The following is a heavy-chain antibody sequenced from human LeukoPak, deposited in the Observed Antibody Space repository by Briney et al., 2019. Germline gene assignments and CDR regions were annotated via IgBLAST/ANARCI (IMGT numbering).Heavy chain of an antibody. V-gene: IGHV3-30-3*01. CDR1: GXTFXXSA. Sequence: SXXAXGXTFXXSALHWXXXXXXXXXXXXAVXSDDGVNKYFAESVKGRFTISRDNSKKTLYLQMNSLRVEDTAIYYCARGSRSSSWGGGAFDIWGQGTAVTVSS. CDR3: ARGSRSSSWGGGAFDI. J-gene: IGHJ3*02. D-gene: IGHD6-6*01. CDR2: XSDDGVNK.